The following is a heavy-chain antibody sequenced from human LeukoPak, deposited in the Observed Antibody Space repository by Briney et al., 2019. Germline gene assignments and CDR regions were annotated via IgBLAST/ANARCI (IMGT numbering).Heavy chain of an antibody. CDR2: IYYSGTT. V-gene: IGHV4-59*08. J-gene: IGHJ6*03. CDR1: GGSLSTYY. D-gene: IGHD1-26*01. CDR3: ARQSGSYYYYMDV. Sequence: SETLSLTCTISGGSLSTYYWSWIRQPPGKGPGWIGEIYYSGTTNYNPSLKSRVTISVDTSKNQFSLTLSSVTAADTAVYYCARQSGSYYYYMDVWGKGTTVTISS.